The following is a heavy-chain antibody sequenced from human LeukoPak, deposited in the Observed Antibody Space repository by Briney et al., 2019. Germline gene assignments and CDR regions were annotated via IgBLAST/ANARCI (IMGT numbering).Heavy chain of an antibody. D-gene: IGHD2-21*01. V-gene: IGHV4-4*07. Sequence: PSETLSLTCTVSGGSISTYYWTWIRQPAGKGLEWIGRVSQWNTNYNPSLMSRVTMSVQASKNQFSLKLNSATAADTAVYYCARQGSDNFFDSWGLGILVTVSS. CDR3: ARQGSDNFFDS. CDR2: VSQWNT. J-gene: IGHJ4*02. CDR1: GGSISTYY.